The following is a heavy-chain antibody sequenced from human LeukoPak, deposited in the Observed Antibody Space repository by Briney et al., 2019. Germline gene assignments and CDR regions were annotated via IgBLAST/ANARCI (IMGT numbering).Heavy chain of an antibody. CDR2: INPGNGNI. CDR1: GYIFTNYA. V-gene: IGHV1-3*01. CDR3: ARDREGSGWREY. D-gene: IGHD6-19*01. Sequence: GASVTVSCKAFGYIFTNYAMQWVRQAPGQRLEWMGWINPGNGNIKYSQKFQDRVTITRDTSASTAYMGLSSLRSEDTAVYYCARDREGSGWREYWGQGTLVTVSS. J-gene: IGHJ4*02.